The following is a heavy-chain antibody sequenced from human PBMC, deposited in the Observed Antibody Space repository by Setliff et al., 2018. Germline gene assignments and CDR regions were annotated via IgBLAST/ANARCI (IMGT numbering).Heavy chain of an antibody. CDR1: GYTFTGYY. D-gene: IGHD3-16*01. CDR3: ARDGGGDSDAFDI. Sequence: ASVKVSCKASGYTFTGYYMYWVRQAPGQGPEWMGRINPSSGATIYAQEFQGRVTMTSDTSISTAYMELGRLRSDDTAVYFCARDGGGDSDAFDIWGQGTMVTVSS. V-gene: IGHV1-2*06. J-gene: IGHJ3*02. CDR2: INPSSGAT.